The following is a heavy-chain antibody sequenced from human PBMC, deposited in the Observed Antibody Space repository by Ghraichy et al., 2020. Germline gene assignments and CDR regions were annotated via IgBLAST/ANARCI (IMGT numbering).Heavy chain of an antibody. Sequence: SETLSLTCAVYGGSFSSYYWNWIRQPPGKGLEWIGEINHSGSTNYNSSLKSRVTISIDTSKKRFSLKLASVTAADAAVYYCARGTQRWLRWRLIDYWGRGTLVNVSS. J-gene: IGHJ4*02. CDR2: INHSGST. V-gene: IGHV4-34*01. CDR1: GGSFSSYY. CDR3: ARGTQRWLRWRLIDY. D-gene: IGHD5-24*01.